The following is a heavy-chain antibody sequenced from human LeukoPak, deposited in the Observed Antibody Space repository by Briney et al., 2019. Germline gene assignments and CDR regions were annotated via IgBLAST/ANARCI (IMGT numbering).Heavy chain of an antibody. Sequence: GGSLRLSCAASGFTFRSYGMHWVRQAPGKRLEWVANIKQDGSEKYYVDSVKGRFTISRDNAKNSLYLQMNSLRAEDTAVYYCARLLWFGESHFDYWGQGTLVTVSS. V-gene: IGHV3-7*01. CDR2: IKQDGSEK. D-gene: IGHD3-10*01. CDR3: ARLLWFGESHFDY. CDR1: GFTFRSYG. J-gene: IGHJ4*02.